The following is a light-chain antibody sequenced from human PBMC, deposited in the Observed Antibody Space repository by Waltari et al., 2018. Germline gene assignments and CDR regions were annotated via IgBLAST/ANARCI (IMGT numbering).Light chain of an antibody. V-gene: IGLV1-36*01. Sequence: QSMLTQPPSVSEAPRQRVTISCSGKDSNIGRHPVNWYQHLPGQAPKLIVFYGVLVPSGVFDRFSGSKSGTSASLTINGLLSEDEADYYCAAWDDILNSFVIGTGTKVTVL. CDR2: YGV. CDR1: DSNIGRHP. J-gene: IGLJ1*01. CDR3: AAWDDILNSFV.